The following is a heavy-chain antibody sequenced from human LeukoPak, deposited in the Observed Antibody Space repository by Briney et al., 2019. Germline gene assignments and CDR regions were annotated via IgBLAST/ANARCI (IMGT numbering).Heavy chain of an antibody. CDR1: GGSFSSSSYF. J-gene: IGHJ4*02. CDR2: MSYSGST. V-gene: IGHV4-39*01. Sequence: SETLSLTSTVSGGSFSSSSYFWGWIRQPPGKGLEWIASMSYSGSTYYNPSLKSRVTISVDTSNNQLSLKLSSVTATDTAVYYCARGRDAYKVGYWGQGTLVTVSS. D-gene: IGHD5-24*01. CDR3: ARGRDAYKVGY.